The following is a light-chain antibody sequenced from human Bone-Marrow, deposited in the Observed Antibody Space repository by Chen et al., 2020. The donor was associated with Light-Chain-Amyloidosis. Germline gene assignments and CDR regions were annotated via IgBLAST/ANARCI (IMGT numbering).Light chain of an antibody. CDR1: QDISHY. CDR2: DAS. J-gene: IGKJ4*01. CDR3: QEYNNHPLT. Sequence: DIQMTQSPSSLSLSIGDRVTITCQASQDISHYLNWYQQKPGKATKLLIYDASNLETGVPSRFSGSGFGAGFTFTISSLLPEDIATYYCQEYNNHPLTFGGGTKVNFK. V-gene: IGKV1-33*01.